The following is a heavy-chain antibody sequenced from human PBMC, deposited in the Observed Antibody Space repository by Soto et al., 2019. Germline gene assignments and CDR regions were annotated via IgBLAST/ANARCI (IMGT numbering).Heavy chain of an antibody. CDR3: ARAFATNKYWFDP. Sequence: QVQLVQSGAEVKKPGSSVKVSCKASGGTFSSYIISWVRQAPGQGLEWMGGIIPIFGTANYAQKFQDRVTITAHESTTTAYMELSGLRSEDTAVYYCARAFATNKYWFDPWGQGTLVTVSS. D-gene: IGHD3-16*01. J-gene: IGHJ5*02. CDR2: IIPIFGTA. V-gene: IGHV1-69*01. CDR1: GGTFSSYI.